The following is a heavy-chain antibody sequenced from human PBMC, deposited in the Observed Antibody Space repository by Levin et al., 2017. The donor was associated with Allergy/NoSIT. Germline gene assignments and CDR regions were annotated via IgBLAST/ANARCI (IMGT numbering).Heavy chain of an antibody. J-gene: IGHJ6*02. V-gene: IGHV6-1*01. CDR2: TYYNSKWFN. D-gene: IGHD6-13*01. CDR3: VRRSRSWHPGKGVYYYGMDV. CDR1: GDSVSSTSAA. Sequence: SQTLSLTCAISGDSVSSTSAAWNWIRQSPSRGLEWLGRTYYNSKWFNDYALSVKSRITINPDTSKNQFYLQLNSVTPEDTAVYYCVRRSRSWHPGKGVYYYGMDVWGQGTTVTVSS.